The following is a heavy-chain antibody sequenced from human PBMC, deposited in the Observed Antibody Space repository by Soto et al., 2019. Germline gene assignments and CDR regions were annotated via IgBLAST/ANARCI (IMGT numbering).Heavy chain of an antibody. CDR2: ISAYNGDT. D-gene: IGHD6-19*01. CDR1: GYTFTTNG. CDR3: ARDHIAVRPGWFDH. V-gene: IGHV1-18*04. J-gene: IGHJ5*02. Sequence: QVQLVQSGAEVKRPGASVKVSCKASGYTFTTNGISWVRQAPGQGLEWMGWISAYNGDTNYAPNLQGRVTMTTDASTSTASMELRSLRSDDSAVYYCARDHIAVRPGWFDHWGQGTLVTVSS.